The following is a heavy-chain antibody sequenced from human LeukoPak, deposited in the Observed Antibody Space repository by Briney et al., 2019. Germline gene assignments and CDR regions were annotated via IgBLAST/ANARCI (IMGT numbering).Heavy chain of an antibody. CDR1: GGSISSGGYS. V-gene: IGHV4-30-2*01. D-gene: IGHD3-10*01. Sequence: YPSETLSLTCAVSGGSISSGGYSWSWIRQPPGKGLEWIGYIYHSGSTYYNPSLKSRVTISVDRSKNQFSLKLSSVTAADTAVYYCASKAGVDAFDIWGQGTMVTVSS. J-gene: IGHJ3*02. CDR3: ASKAGVDAFDI. CDR2: IYHSGST.